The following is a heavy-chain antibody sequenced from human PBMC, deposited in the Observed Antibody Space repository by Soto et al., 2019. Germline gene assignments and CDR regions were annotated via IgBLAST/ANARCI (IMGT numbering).Heavy chain of an antibody. D-gene: IGHD4-17*01. CDR2: MSSDGSST. CDR3: XXGSVRDHDFGDH. J-gene: IGHJ4*02. CDR1: GFTFSTYW. Sequence: EVQLVESGGDLVQPGGSLRLSCAASGFTFSTYWMHWVRQVPGKGPEWVSRMSSDGSSTAYADSVRGRFIISRDNXXXXXXXXXXXXXXXXXXXXXXXXGSVRDHDFGDHWGLGTLVAVSS. V-gene: IGHV3-74*01.